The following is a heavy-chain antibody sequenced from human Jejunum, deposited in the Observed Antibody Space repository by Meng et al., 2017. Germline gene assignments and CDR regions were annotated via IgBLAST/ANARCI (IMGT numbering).Heavy chain of an antibody. D-gene: IGHD3-22*01. CDR3: ARGHYSDPEGYSNFYYILDV. J-gene: IGHJ6*02. CDR1: GFRFSNYY. Sequence: GGSLRLSCAASGFRFSNYYMTWIRQAPGKGLEWISYISGSGTTIYNADSVKGRFTISRDNAKNSLYLQMDSLRGDDTAVYYCARGHYSDPEGYSNFYYILDVWGQGTTVTVSS. V-gene: IGHV3-11*04. CDR2: ISGSGTTI.